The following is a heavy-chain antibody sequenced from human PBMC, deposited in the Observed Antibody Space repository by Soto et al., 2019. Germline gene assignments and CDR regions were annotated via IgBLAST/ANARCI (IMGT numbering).Heavy chain of an antibody. CDR1: GGSISSYY. D-gene: IGHD3-22*01. CDR2: IYYSGST. V-gene: IGHV4-59*01. J-gene: IGHJ4*02. CDR3: ASHYYDSSGYYAQFDY. Sequence: QVQLQESGPGLVKPSETLSLTCTVSGGSISSYYWSWIRQPPGKGLEWIGYIYYSGSTNYNPSLKSRVPISVDTSKNQFSLKLSSVTAADTAVYYCASHYYDSSGYYAQFDYWGQGTLVTVSS.